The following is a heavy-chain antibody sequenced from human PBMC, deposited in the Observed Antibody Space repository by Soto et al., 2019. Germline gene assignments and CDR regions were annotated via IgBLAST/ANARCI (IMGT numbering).Heavy chain of an antibody. J-gene: IGHJ6*02. CDR2: ISYDGSNK. CDR1: GFTFSSYG. D-gene: IGHD3-10*01. V-gene: IGHV3-30*18. CDR3: AKDRNTMVRGVPPRYYYYGMDV. Sequence: PGGSLRLSCAASGFTFSSYGMHWVRQAPGKGLEWVAVISYDGSNKYYADSVKGRFTISRDNSKNTLYLQMNSLRAEDTAVYYCAKDRNTMVRGVPPRYYYYGMDVWGQGTTVTVSS.